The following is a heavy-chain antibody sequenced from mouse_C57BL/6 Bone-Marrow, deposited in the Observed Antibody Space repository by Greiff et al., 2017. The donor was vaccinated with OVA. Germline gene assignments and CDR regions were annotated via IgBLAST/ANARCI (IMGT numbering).Heavy chain of an antibody. V-gene: IGHV14-4*01. CDR3: TFYDGYYGWYFDV. CDR1: GFNIKDDY. Sequence: VQLKQSGAELVRPGASVKLSCTASGFNIKDDYMHWVKQRPEQGLEWIGWIDPENGDTESASKFQGKATITADTSSNTAYLQLSSLTSEDTAVYYCTFYDGYYGWYFDVWGTGTTVTVSS. D-gene: IGHD2-3*01. CDR2: IDPENGDT. J-gene: IGHJ1*03.